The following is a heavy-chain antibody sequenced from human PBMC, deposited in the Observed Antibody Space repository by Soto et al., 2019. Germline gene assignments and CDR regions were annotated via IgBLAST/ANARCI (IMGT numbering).Heavy chain of an antibody. D-gene: IGHD6-19*01. CDR2: IYYSGST. Sequence: SETLSLTWTVSGGSISSGGYYWSWIRQHPGKGLEWIGYIYYSGSTYYNPSLKSRVTISVDTSKNQFSLKLSSVTAADTAVYYCARERYSSGWYFNRFDPWGQGTLVTVSS. V-gene: IGHV4-31*02. J-gene: IGHJ5*02. CDR1: GGSISSGGYY. CDR3: ARERYSSGWYFNRFDP.